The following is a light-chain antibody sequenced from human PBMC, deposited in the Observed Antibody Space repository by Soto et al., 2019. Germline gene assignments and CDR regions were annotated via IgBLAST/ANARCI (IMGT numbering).Light chain of an antibody. CDR1: QSVSSY. V-gene: IGKV3-11*01. CDR3: QQLNQWPPET. J-gene: IGKJ1*01. Sequence: TLCLPPGEGDTLSCRASQSVSSYLAWYQQKPGQAPRLLIYDASNRATGIPARFSGSGSGTDFTLTISSLEPEDFAVYYCQQLNQWPPETFGQGTKVAIK. CDR2: DAS.